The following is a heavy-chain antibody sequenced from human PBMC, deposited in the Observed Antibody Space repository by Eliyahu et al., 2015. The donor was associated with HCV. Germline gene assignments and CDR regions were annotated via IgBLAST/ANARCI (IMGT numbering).Heavy chain of an antibody. CDR3: VKSDCGDSGCKRSDF. V-gene: IGHV3-23*04. CDR1: GFXFVNYA. Sequence: EVQLAESGGGLVQPGGSVRLSCAASGFXFVNYAMQWVRQAPGRGLEWVSLISGSAYGTVYADFAKGRFIISRDNSKNTLYLHMNSLSAEDTAIYYCVKSDCGDSGCKRSDFWGQGTLVTVSA. D-gene: IGHD2-15*01. CDR2: ISGSAYGT. J-gene: IGHJ4*02.